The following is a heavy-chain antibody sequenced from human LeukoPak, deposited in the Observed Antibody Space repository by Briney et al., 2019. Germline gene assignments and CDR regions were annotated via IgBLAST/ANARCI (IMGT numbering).Heavy chain of an antibody. CDR1: GFTFSTYT. D-gene: IGHD2-15*01. CDR3: ARAPPYCCGGCSDWYFDR. J-gene: IGHJ2*01. V-gene: IGHV3-21*01. Sequence: PGGSLRLSCVASGFTFSTYTMNWVRQAPGKGLEWVSSISSRSTYIYYAGSVKGPSTISRDNAQNSLYVQVKSPLAEETAVYYCARAPPYCCGGCSDWYFDRWGRGTLVTVSS. CDR2: ISSRSTYI.